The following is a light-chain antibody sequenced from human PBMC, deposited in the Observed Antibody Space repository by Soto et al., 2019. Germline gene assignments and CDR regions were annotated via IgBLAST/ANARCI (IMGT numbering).Light chain of an antibody. CDR3: QQYYSSPFT. Sequence: DIVMTQSPDSLAVSLGERVTIHCKSSQSVLYSSNNRNYFAWYQQKPGQPPKLLIYWASTRESGVPDRFSGSGSGTDFTLTISSIQAADVAVYYCQQYYSSPFTFGQGTKLEI. V-gene: IGKV4-1*01. CDR2: WAS. J-gene: IGKJ2*01. CDR1: QSVLYSSNNRNY.